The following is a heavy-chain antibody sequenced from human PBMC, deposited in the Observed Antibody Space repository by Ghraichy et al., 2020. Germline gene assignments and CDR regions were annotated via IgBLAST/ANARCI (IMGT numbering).Heavy chain of an antibody. CDR3: ARDLGGGWYFDY. CDR2: IKKDGSEK. D-gene: IGHD6-19*01. V-gene: IGHV3-7*01. Sequence: LSLTCAASGFIFSGYWMSWVRQAPGKWREVVANIKKDGSEKYYVDSVKGRFTISRDNAKNSLYLQMNSLRAEDTAVYYCARDLGGGWYFDYWGQGALVTVSS. CDR1: GFIFSGYW. J-gene: IGHJ4*02.